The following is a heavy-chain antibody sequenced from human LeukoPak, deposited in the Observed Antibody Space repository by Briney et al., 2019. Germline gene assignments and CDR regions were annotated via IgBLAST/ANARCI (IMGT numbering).Heavy chain of an antibody. CDR3: ARVPSLVMVAASDY. CDR2: ISWSSCYI. D-gene: IGHD2-15*01. V-gene: IGHV3-21*01. J-gene: IGHJ4*02. CDR1: GFTLCSYR. Sequence: PGGSLRLSCAASGFTLCSYRMKWVRGAPGRGLEGVLSISWSSCYIYYSDSVNGRFPISRDNAKTSLYLQMNSLRAEDTAVYYCARVPSLVMVAASDYWGQGTLVTVSS.